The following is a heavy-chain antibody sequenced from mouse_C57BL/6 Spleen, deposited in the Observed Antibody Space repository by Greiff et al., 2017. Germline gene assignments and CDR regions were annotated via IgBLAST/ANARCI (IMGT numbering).Heavy chain of an antibody. J-gene: IGHJ3*01. V-gene: IGHV1-50*01. CDR1: GYTFTSYW. CDR3: VYYGGRPWFAY. Sequence: QVQLQQPGAELVKPGASVKLSCKASGYTFTSYWMQWVKQRPGQGLEWIGEIDPSDSYTNYNQKFKGKATVTVDTSSSTAYMQLSSLTSEDSAVYYCVYYGGRPWFAYWGQGTLVTVAA. CDR2: IDPSDSYT. D-gene: IGHD1-1*01.